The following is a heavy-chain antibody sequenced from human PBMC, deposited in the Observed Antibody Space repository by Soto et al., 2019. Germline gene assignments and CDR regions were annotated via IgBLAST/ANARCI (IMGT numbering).Heavy chain of an antibody. CDR2: AYHNGLT. CDR3: ARGYCTTTICDPWFDP. V-gene: IGHV4-4*02. CDR1: GDSITSNVW. J-gene: IGHJ5*02. Sequence: PSETLSLTCAVSGDSITSNVWWSWIRQSPGKGLEWIGEAYHNGLTNYNPSLKSRVTMSADKSITTAYLQWSSLKASDTAMYYCARGYCTTTICDPWFDPWGQGTLVTVSS. D-gene: IGHD2-2*01.